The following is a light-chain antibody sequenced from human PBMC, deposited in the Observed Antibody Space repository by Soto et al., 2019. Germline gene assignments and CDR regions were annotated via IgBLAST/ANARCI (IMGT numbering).Light chain of an antibody. V-gene: IGLV2-14*01. CDR1: SSDVGGYNY. CDR2: DVT. CDR3: SAYTSSSTLFV. Sequence: QFVRAQPASVSGSPGQSITIFCTGTSSDVGGYNYVSWYQQHPGKAPKLMIYDVTNRPSGVSNRFSGSKSGNTASLTISGLQAEDEADYYCSAYTSSSTLFVFGGGPKVTVL. J-gene: IGLJ3*02.